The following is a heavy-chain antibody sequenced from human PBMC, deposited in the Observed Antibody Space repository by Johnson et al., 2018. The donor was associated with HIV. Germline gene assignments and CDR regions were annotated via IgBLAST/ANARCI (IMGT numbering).Heavy chain of an antibody. CDR1: GFTFSSYA. CDR2: ISYDGSNK. D-gene: IGHD6-6*01. J-gene: IGHJ3*02. Sequence: QVQLVESGGGVVQPGRSLRLSCAASGFTFSSYAMHWVRQAPGKGLEWVAVISYDGSNKYYADSVKGRFTISRDNSKNTLYLQMNSRRAEDTAVYYCARDRGAGSSGAFDIWGQGTMVTVSS. V-gene: IGHV3-30*04. CDR3: ARDRGAGSSGAFDI.